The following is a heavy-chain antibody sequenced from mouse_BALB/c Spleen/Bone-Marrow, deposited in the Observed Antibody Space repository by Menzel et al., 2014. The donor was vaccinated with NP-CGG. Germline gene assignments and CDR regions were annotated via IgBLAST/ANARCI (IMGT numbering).Heavy chain of an antibody. V-gene: IGHV1-69*02. D-gene: IGHD2-2*01. J-gene: IGHJ4*01. Sequence: QVQLKESGAELVRPGASVKLSCKASGYTFTNYWINWVKQRPGQGLEWIGNIYPSDSYTNYNQKFKDKATLTVDKSSSTAYMQXSXXXSXDSAXYXXTXWLPYAXXXWXXGTSVTVSS. CDR1: GYTFTNYW. CDR2: IYPSDSYT. CDR3: TXWLPYAXXX.